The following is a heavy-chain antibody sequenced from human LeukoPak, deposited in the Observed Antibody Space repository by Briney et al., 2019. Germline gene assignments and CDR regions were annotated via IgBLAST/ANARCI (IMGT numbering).Heavy chain of an antibody. CDR1: GGSISSGDYY. Sequence: SETLSLTCTVSGGSISSGDYYWNWIRQRPGKGLEWIGYIYYSGSTYYNPSLKSRVTISIDTSKNQFSLKLSSVTAADTAVYYCARDGYNYADTFDIWGQGTMVTVSS. CDR2: IYYSGST. CDR3: ARDGYNYADTFDI. D-gene: IGHD5-24*01. J-gene: IGHJ3*02. V-gene: IGHV4-31*03.